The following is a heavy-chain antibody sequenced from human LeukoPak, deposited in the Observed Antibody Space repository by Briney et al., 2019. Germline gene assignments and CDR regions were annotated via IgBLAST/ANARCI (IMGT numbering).Heavy chain of an antibody. D-gene: IGHD6-13*01. CDR2: IYYSGST. CDR1: GGSISSSSYY. J-gene: IGHJ4*02. Sequence: SETLSLTCTVSGGSISSSSYYWGWIRQPPGKGLEWIGSIYYSGSTYYNPSLKSRVTISVDTSKNQFSLKLSSVTAADTAVYYCATSSSWWGYFDYWGQGTLVTVSS. CDR3: ATSSSWWGYFDY. V-gene: IGHV4-39*07.